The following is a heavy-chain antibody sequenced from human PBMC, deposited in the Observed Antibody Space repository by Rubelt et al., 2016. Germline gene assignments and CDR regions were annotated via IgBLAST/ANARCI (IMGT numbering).Heavy chain of an antibody. CDR2: ISAYNGNT. V-gene: IGHV1-18*01. CDR1: GGTFSSYA. J-gene: IGHJ4*02. Sequence: QVQLVQSGAEVKKPGSSVKVSCKASGGTFSSYAISWVRQAPGQAFEWMGWISAYNGNTNYPQKLQGRVTMNTDTSTSTAYMELRSLRSDDTAVYYRARCSSSWHYKTWGQGTLVTVSS. CDR3: ARCSSSWHYKT. D-gene: IGHD6-13*01.